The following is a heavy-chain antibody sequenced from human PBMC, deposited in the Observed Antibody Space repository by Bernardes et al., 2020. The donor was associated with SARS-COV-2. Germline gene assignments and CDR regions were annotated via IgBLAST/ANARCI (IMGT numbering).Heavy chain of an antibody. J-gene: IGHJ4*02. CDR2: IKQDGNEK. CDR1: GFTFSSYW. CDR3: AVLSIAAEPADY. V-gene: IGHV3-7*03. Sequence: GGSLRLSCAASGFTFSSYWMTWVRQAPGKGLEWVANIKQDGNEKYYVDSVKGRFTISRDNAKNSLYLQMNSLRAEDTALYHCAVLSIAAEPADYWGQGTLVTVSS. D-gene: IGHD6-13*01.